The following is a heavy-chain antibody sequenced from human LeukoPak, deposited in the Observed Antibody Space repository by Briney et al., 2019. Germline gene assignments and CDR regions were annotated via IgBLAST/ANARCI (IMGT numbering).Heavy chain of an antibody. CDR3: ARAKMATIGNYFDY. D-gene: IGHD5-24*01. CDR2: IIPIFGTA. J-gene: IGHJ4*02. CDR1: GGTFSSYA. V-gene: IGHV1-69*05. Sequence: XCKASGGTFSSYAISWVRQAPGQGLEWMGGIIPIFGTANYAQKFQGRVTIATDESTSTAYMELSSLRSEDTAVYYCARAKMATIGNYFDYWGQGTLVTVSS.